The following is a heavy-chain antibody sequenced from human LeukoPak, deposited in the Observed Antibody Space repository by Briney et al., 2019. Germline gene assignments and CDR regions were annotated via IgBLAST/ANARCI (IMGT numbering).Heavy chain of an antibody. V-gene: IGHV3-21*01. Sequence: GGSLRLSCAASGFTFSSYTMNWVRQAPGKGLEWVSSISSSSSYIYYADSVRGRFTISRDNAKNSLFLQMNSLRGEDTAIYYCARCTTGKTFGSLREIKKSREIDYWGQGTLVTVSS. D-gene: IGHD1-1*01. CDR3: ARCTTGKTFGSLREIKKSREIDY. CDR2: ISSSSSYI. CDR1: GFTFSSYT. J-gene: IGHJ4*02.